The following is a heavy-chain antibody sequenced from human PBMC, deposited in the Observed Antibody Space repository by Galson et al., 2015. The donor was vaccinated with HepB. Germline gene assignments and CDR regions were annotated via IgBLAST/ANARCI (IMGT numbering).Heavy chain of an antibody. D-gene: IGHD6-19*01. Sequence: SLRLSCAASTFIFSTYSMNWVRQAPGKGLEWVSSISSSSSYIYYADSVKGRFTISRDNAKNSLYLQMNSLRAEDTAVYYCARASGWYFVDYWGQGTLVTVSS. J-gene: IGHJ4*02. CDR2: ISSSSSYI. V-gene: IGHV3-21*01. CDR3: ARASGWYFVDY. CDR1: TFIFSTYS.